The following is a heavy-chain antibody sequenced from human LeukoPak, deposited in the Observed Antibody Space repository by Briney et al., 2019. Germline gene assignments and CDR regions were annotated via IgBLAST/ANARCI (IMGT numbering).Heavy chain of an antibody. CDR2: INHSGST. CDR3: ARDRPPNPADY. J-gene: IGHJ4*02. Sequence: KPSETLSLTCAVYGGSFSGYYWSWIRQPPGKGLEWIGEINHSGSTNYNPSLKSRVTISVDTSKNQFSLKLSSVTAADTAVYYCARDRPPNPADYWGQGTLVTVSS. V-gene: IGHV4-34*01. CDR1: GGSFSGYY.